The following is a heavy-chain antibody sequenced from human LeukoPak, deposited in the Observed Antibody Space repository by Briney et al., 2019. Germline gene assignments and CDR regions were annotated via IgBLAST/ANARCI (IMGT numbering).Heavy chain of an antibody. CDR2: IYYSGST. J-gene: IGHJ6*02. D-gene: IGHD3-9*01. V-gene: IGHV4-59*01. CDR3: ARQKTAPPIFEYYGMDI. CDR1: GGSISSYY. Sequence: SETLSLTCTVSGGSISSYYWSWIRQPPGKGLEWIGYIYYSGSTNYNPSLKSRVTISVDTSKNQFSLKLSSVTAADTAVYYCARQKTAPPIFEYYGMDIWGQGTTVTVSS.